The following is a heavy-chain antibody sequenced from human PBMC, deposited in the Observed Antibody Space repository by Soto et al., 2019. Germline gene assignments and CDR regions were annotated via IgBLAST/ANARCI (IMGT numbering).Heavy chain of an antibody. Sequence: TSETLSLTCTVSGGSISSGGYYWSWIRQHPGKGLEWIGYIYYSGSTYYNPSLKSRVTISVDTSKNQFSLKLSSVTAADTAVYYCARVYSSSSPPNYYYYYGMDVWGQGTTVTVSS. D-gene: IGHD6-6*01. CDR2: IYYSGST. V-gene: IGHV4-31*03. CDR3: ARVYSSSSPPNYYYYYGMDV. J-gene: IGHJ6*02. CDR1: GGSISSGGYY.